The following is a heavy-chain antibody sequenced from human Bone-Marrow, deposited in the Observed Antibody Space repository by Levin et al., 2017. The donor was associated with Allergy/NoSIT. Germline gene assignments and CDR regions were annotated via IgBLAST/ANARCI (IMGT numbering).Heavy chain of an antibody. V-gene: IGHV3-72*01. CDR1: GFTFSDHY. D-gene: IGHD1-1*01. CDR3: LRIGRNYQPDY. J-gene: IGHJ4*02. Sequence: GGSLRLSCAVSGFTFSDHYMDWVRQAPGKGLEWIGRIRTKAYNYATEYVASVKGRFTISRDDSQNSVYLQMNSLNIEDTAVYFCLRIGRNYQPDYWGRGTLVTVSS. CDR2: IRTKAYNYAT.